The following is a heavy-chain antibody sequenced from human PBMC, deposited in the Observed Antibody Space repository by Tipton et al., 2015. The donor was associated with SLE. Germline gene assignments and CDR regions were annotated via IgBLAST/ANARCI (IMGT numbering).Heavy chain of an antibody. Sequence: LRLSCTVSGGSISSYYWSWIRQPPGRGLEWIGYIYYSGSTNYNPSLKSRVTISVDTSKNQFSLKLSSVTAADTAVYYCGRYDSSGYDEAFDIWGQGTMVTVSS. V-gene: IGHV4-59*01. J-gene: IGHJ3*02. CDR3: GRYDSSGYDEAFDI. CDR1: GGSISSYY. D-gene: IGHD3-22*01. CDR2: IYYSGST.